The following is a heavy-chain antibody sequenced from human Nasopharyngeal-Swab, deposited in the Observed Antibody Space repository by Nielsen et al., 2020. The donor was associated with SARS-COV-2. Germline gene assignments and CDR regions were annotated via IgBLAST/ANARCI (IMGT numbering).Heavy chain of an antibody. CDR3: IKNLDYGFYAFNI. Sequence: GESLKTPCEAPGFIFSGSAIHWVRQASGKGLEWVGRIRSKIDSHATAYGASVKGRFTISRDDSTNTAYLQMNSLKTEDTAVYYCIKNLDYGFYAFNIWGQGTKVTVSS. D-gene: IGHD3-16*01. J-gene: IGHJ3*02. V-gene: IGHV3-73*01. CDR1: GFIFSGSA. CDR2: IRSKIDSHAT.